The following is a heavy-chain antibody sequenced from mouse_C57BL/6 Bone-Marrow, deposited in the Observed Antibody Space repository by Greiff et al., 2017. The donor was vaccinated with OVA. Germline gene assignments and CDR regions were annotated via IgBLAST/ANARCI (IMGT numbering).Heavy chain of an antibody. J-gene: IGHJ3*01. CDR3: ARGYYSSSYPFAY. V-gene: IGHV1-63*01. CDR1: GYTFTNYW. D-gene: IGHD1-1*01. CDR2: IYPGGGYT. Sequence: VQLQQSGAELVRPGTSVKMSCKASGYTFTNYWIGWAKQRPGHGLEWIGDIYPGGGYTNYNEKFKGKATLTADKSSSTAYMQFSRLTSEHSAIYYCARGYYSSSYPFAYWGDGALVSVSA.